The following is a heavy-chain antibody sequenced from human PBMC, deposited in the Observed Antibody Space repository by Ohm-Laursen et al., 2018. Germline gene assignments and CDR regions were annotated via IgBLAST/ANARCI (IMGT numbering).Heavy chain of an antibody. CDR2: IYSGSNT. Sequence: SLRLSCSASGFTVSSNYMTWVRQAPGKGLEWVSVIYSGSNTYYADSVKGRFTISRDNSKNTLYLQMNSLRAEDTAVYYCAREGGTYYGDAFDTWGQGTMVTVSS. J-gene: IGHJ3*02. CDR1: GFTVSSNY. V-gene: IGHV3-53*01. CDR3: AREGGTYYGDAFDT. D-gene: IGHD1-26*01.